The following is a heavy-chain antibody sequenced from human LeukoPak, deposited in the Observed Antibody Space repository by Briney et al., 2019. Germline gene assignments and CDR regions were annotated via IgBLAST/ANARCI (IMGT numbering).Heavy chain of an antibody. J-gene: IGHJ4*02. CDR2: VHLSGRT. Sequence: SGTLSLTCGVSGGSISSTNWWTWVRQPPGEGLEWIGEVHLSGRTNYDPSLESRVTMSVDMSENHISLKLTSVTAADTAVYYCAREGGPYRPPDYSGQGTLVTVSS. V-gene: IGHV4-4*02. CDR3: AREGGPYRPPDY. CDR1: GGSISSTNW.